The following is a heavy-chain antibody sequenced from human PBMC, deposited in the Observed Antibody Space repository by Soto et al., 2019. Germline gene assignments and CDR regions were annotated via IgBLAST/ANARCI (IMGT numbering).Heavy chain of an antibody. V-gene: IGHV3-23*01. Sequence: EVQLLESGGGLVQPGGSLRLSCAASGFTFSSYAMSWVRQAPGKGLEWVSAISGSGGSTYYADSVKGRFTISRDNSKNTLYLQMNSLRAEDTAVYYCARAGGVRPYYYYGMDVWGQGTTVTVSS. CDR1: GFTFSSYA. J-gene: IGHJ6*02. CDR2: ISGSGGST. D-gene: IGHD3-10*01. CDR3: ARAGGVRPYYYYGMDV.